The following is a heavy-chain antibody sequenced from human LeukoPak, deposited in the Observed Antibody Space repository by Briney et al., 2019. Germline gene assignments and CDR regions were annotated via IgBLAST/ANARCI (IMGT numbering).Heavy chain of an antibody. CDR3: ARDNGVRGFDY. Sequence: SETLSLTCTVSGGSISSYYWSWIRQPAGKGLEWIGRIYTSGSTNYNPALKSRVTMSVDTSKHQFSLKLSSLTAADTAVYYCARDNGVRGFDYWGQGTLVSVSS. CDR1: GGSISSYY. V-gene: IGHV4-4*07. CDR2: IYTSGST. D-gene: IGHD2-8*01. J-gene: IGHJ4*02.